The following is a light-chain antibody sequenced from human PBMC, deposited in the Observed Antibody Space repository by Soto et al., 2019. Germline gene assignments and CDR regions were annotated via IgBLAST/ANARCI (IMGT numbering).Light chain of an antibody. CDR1: LSISSW. CDR3: QEYDSHLRT. V-gene: IGKV1-5*01. Sequence: DILMTQSPSTLSASIGDRLTITCRASLSISSWLAWYQQKSGKAPQLLIYDASTLESGVPPRFSASGSGTDFSLTISSLQPDDFATYYCQEYDSHLRTFGPGTKVEIK. J-gene: IGKJ1*01. CDR2: DAS.